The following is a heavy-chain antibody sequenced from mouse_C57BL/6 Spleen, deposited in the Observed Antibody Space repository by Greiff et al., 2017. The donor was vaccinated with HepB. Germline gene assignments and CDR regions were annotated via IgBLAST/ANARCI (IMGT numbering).Heavy chain of an antibody. CDR3: ARSLITTVVAPLFDY. CDR1: GYTFTSYW. CDR2: IYPGSGST. Sequence: VQLQQPGAELVKPGASVKMSCKASGYTFTSYWITWVKQRPGQGLEWIGDIYPGSGSTNYNEKFKSKATLTVDTSSSTAYMRLSSLTSEDSAVYYCARSLITTVVAPLFDYWGQGTTLTVSS. D-gene: IGHD1-1*01. V-gene: IGHV1-55*01. J-gene: IGHJ2*01.